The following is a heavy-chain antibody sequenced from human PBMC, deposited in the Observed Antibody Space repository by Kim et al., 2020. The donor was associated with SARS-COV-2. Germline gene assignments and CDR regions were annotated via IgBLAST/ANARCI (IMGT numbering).Heavy chain of an antibody. D-gene: IGHD3-10*01. V-gene: IGHV3-23*01. CDR2: ITGGGRT. J-gene: IGHJ2*01. Sequence: GGSLRLSCGASGFTSSDWAMSWVRQAPGKGLEWVSVITGGGRTFYADSVKGRFSVSRDDSKNTSYLEMNSLRGDDTAVYYCARDLRTCGSWSYYAWYFDL. CDR3: ARDLRTCGSWSYYAWYFDL. CDR1: GFTSSDWA.